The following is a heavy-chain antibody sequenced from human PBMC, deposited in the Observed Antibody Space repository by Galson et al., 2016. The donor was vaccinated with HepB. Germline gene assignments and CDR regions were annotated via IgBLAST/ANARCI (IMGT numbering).Heavy chain of an antibody. D-gene: IGHD1-1*01. CDR2: ISRRGDST. V-gene: IGHV3-23*01. CDR3: ARGNGLPGERGDY. J-gene: IGHJ4*02. Sequence: SLRLSCAASGFTFGSYGMTWVRQAPGKGLESVASISRRGDSTDYADSVRGRFTISRDNTKNTLCLQMTNLRAEDTAGYYCARGNGLPGERGDYRGQGTLVTVSS. CDR1: GFTFGSYG.